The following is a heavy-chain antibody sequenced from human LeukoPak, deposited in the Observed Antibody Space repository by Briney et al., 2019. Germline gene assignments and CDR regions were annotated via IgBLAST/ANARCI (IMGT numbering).Heavy chain of an antibody. J-gene: IGHJ4*02. V-gene: IGHV4-34*01. CDR2: INHSGST. CDR1: GGSFSGYY. CDR3: ARGPSRGWLQLKSGIYFDY. Sequence: SETLSLTCAVYGGSFSGYYWSWLRQPPGKGLEWIGGINHSGSTNYNPSLKSRVTISVATPKNQFSLKLSSVTAADTAVYYCARGPSRGWLQLKSGIYFDYWGQGTLVTVSS. D-gene: IGHD5-24*01.